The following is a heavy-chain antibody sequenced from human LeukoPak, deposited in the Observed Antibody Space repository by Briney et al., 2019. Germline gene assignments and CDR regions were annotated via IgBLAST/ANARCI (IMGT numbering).Heavy chain of an antibody. CDR3: ARYRFVVGATDSFDI. V-gene: IGHV3-21*01. D-gene: IGHD1-26*01. Sequence: GGSLRLSCAASGFTFSSYSMSWVRQAPGKGLEWVSSITSSSSYIYYADSVKGRFTFSRDNAKNSLYLQMNSLRAEDTALYYCARYRFVVGATDSFDIWGQGTMVTVSS. J-gene: IGHJ3*02. CDR1: GFTFSSYS. CDR2: ITSSSSYI.